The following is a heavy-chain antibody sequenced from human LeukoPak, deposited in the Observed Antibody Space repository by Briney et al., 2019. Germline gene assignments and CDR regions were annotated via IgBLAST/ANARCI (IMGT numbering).Heavy chain of an antibody. D-gene: IGHD5-24*01. CDR1: GGSISSYY. J-gene: IGHJ4*02. CDR3: ASQSVEMAAGFDY. Sequence: ESLSLTSTVPGGSISSYYWSWIRQPPGKGLEWIGDIYYSGSTNYNPSLKSRVTISVVTSKTQSSLKLSSVTAADTAVYYCASQSVEMAAGFDYWGQGTLVTVSS. V-gene: IGHV4-59*08. CDR2: IYYSGST.